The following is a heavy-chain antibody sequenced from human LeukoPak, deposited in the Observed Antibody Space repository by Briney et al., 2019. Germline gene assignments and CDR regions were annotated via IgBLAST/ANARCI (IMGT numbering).Heavy chain of an antibody. CDR2: INHSGST. D-gene: IGHD5-12*01. CDR3: ARTYSGYDYGLPNFDY. CDR1: GGSFSGYY. V-gene: IGHV4-34*01. Sequence: SETPSLTCAVYGGSFSGYYWSWIRQPPGKGLEWIGEINHSGSTNYNPSLKSRVTISVDTSKSQFSLKLSSVTAADTAVYYCARTYSGYDYGLPNFDYWGQGTLVTVSS. J-gene: IGHJ4*02.